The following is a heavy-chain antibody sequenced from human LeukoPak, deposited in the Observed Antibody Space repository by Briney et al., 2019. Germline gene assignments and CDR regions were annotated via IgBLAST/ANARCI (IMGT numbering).Heavy chain of an antibody. CDR3: ARGSCIGTSCYLPAASFGF. D-gene: IGHD2-2*01. CDR1: GGPIGNGDYY. V-gene: IGHV4-30-4*01. Sequence: TLSLTCTVSGGPIGNGDYYWSWIRQPPGKGLEWIGYIFSSGSSYYNPSVKSRITISLDTSKNQFSLTLSSVTATDTAAYYCARGSCIGTSCYLPAASFGFWGQGSLVTVSS. CDR2: IFSSGSS. J-gene: IGHJ4*02.